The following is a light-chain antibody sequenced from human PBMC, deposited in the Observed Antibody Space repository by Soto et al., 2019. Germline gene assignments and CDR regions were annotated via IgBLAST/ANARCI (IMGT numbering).Light chain of an antibody. J-gene: IGLJ3*02. V-gene: IGLV1-40*01. Sequence: QSVLTQPPSVSGAPGQRVTISCTGSSSNIGAGYDVHWYQQLPGTAPKLLIYGNSNRPSGVPDRFSGSKSGTSASLAITALLAEDEAAYYCQSYDSSLIGRVFGGGTKLTVL. CDR1: SSNIGAGYD. CDR2: GNS. CDR3: QSYDSSLIGRV.